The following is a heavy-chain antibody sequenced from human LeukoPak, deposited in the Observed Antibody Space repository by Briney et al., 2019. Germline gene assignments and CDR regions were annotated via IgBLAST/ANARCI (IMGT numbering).Heavy chain of an antibody. D-gene: IGHD1-26*01. J-gene: IGHJ4*02. Sequence: ASVKVSCKASGYTFTSYGISWVRQAPGQGLEWMGWISAYNGNTSYAQKLQGRVTMTTDTSTSTAYMELRSLRSDDTAVYYCASPGTVGATTRYYFDYWGQGTLVTVSS. CDR3: ASPGTVGATTRYYFDY. CDR1: GYTFTSYG. V-gene: IGHV1-18*01. CDR2: ISAYNGNT.